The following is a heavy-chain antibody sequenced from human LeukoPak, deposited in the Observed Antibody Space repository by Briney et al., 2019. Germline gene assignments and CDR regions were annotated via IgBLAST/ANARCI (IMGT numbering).Heavy chain of an antibody. D-gene: IGHD6-13*01. CDR1: GGSISSYY. J-gene: IGHJ6*04. Sequence: PSETLSLTCTVSGGSISSYYWSWIRQPPGKGLEWIGYIYYSGSTNYNPSLKSRVTISVDTSKNQFSLKLSSVTAVDTAVYYCARTTAADQGFYYYYGMDVWGKGTTVTVSS. CDR3: ARTTAADQGFYYYYGMDV. CDR2: IYYSGST. V-gene: IGHV4-59*01.